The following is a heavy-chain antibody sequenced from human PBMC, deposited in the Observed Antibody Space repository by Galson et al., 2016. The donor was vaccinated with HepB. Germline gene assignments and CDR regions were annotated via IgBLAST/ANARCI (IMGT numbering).Heavy chain of an antibody. D-gene: IGHD3-9*01. Sequence: SETLSPTCSVTGDSVQTHYWSWIRQLPGRNLEYIGYLYLGGTINYSPSFESQVAISLDVPKNAFSLKMESVTAADTAIYYCGRDTYLTSTDVWGKGITVIVSS. V-gene: IGHV4-59*02. J-gene: IGHJ6*04. CDR2: LYLGGTI. CDR1: GDSVQTHY. CDR3: GRDTYLTSTDV.